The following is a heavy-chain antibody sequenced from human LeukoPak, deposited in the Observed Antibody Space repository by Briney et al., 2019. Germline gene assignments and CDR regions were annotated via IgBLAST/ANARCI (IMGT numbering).Heavy chain of an antibody. Sequence: PSETLSLTCAVYGGSFSGYYWSWIRQPPGKGLEWIGEINHSGSTNYNPSLKSRVTISVDTSKNQFSLRLSSVTAADTAVYYCARAPRVVTPRDAFDIWGQGTMVTASS. CDR2: INHSGST. CDR1: GGSFSGYY. CDR3: ARAPRVVTPRDAFDI. D-gene: IGHD3-3*01. V-gene: IGHV4-34*01. J-gene: IGHJ3*02.